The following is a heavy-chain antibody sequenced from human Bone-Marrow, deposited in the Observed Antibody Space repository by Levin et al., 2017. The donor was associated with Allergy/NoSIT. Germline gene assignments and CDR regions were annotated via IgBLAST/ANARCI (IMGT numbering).Heavy chain of an antibody. CDR1: GYTFTDYY. J-gene: IGHJ4*02. CDR2: INGDSGDT. Sequence: ASVKVSCKASGYTFTDYYIHWVRQAPGQGLEWVGWINGDSGDTRYALKFQGRVTMTRDTSISTAYMEVSRLRSDDTAVYHCARPRGRYSSNWNNPSFDFWGQGTLLTVSS. CDR3: ARPRGRYSSNWNNPSFDF. V-gene: IGHV1-2*02. D-gene: IGHD6-13*01.